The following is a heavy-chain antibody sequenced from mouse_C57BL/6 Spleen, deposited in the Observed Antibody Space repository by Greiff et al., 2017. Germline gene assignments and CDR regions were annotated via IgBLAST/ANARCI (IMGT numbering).Heavy chain of an antibody. J-gene: IGHJ4*01. CDR2: INPNNGGT. V-gene: IGHV1-18*01. D-gene: IGHD1-1*02. Sequence: EVQLQQSGPELVKPGASVKIPCKASGYTFTDYNMDWVKQSHGKSLEWIGDINPNNGGTIYNQKFKGKATLTVDKSSSTAYMERRSLTSEDTAVYYCARRVAHYAMDYWGQGTSVTVSS. CDR3: ARRVAHYAMDY. CDR1: GYTFTDYN.